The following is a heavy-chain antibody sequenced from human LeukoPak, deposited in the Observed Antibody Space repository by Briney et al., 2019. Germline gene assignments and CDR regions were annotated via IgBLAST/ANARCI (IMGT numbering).Heavy chain of an antibody. Sequence: GRSLRPSCALSGHTFADFGMSWVRHVAGNGLGWVCDIQWRGDRTHYADSGKGRFTISRDNAKNSLYLQMNTLSVEDTALYHCTRHHPYFLADRATVPNWFDPWGQGTVVTVSS. D-gene: IGHD4-11*01. V-gene: IGHV3-20*01. J-gene: IGHJ5*02. CDR2: IQWRGDRT. CDR3: TRHHPYFLADRATVPNWFDP. CDR1: GHTFADFG.